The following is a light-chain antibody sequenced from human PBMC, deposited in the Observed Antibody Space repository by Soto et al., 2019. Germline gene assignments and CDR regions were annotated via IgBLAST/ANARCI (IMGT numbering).Light chain of an antibody. CDR2: AAS. CDR3: QQFSSYST. CDR1: QSIDNW. J-gene: IGKJ1*01. V-gene: IGKV1-5*01. Sequence: DIQMTQSPSTLSASVGDRVTITCRASQSIDNWLAWYQQKPGKAPKLLIYAASTLETGVPSRFSGSGSGTEFTLTIKSLQPDDFATYYCQQFSSYSTFSQGTKVDIK.